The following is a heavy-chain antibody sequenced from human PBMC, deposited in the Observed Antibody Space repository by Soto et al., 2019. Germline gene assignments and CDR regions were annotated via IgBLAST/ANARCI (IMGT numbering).Heavy chain of an antibody. CDR3: AQGAVNYYYGSGRYFLDYYQHMDV. D-gene: IGHD3-10*01. V-gene: IGHV3-23*01. J-gene: IGHJ6*03. CDR2: ISGSGGST. CDR1: GFTFSSYA. Sequence: EVQLLESGGGLVQPGGSLRLSCAASGFTFSSYAMSWVRQAPGKGLEWVSAISGSGGSTYYADAGKGRFTISRDNSKNTMKLHKDRLRAEDTDVYYCAQGAVNYYYGSGRYFLDYYQHMDVWGTGTTVTVSS.